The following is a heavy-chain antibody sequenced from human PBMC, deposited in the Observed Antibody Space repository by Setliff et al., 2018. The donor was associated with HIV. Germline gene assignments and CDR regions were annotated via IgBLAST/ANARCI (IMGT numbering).Heavy chain of an antibody. V-gene: IGHV4-39*07. J-gene: IGHJ6*04. D-gene: IGHD3-3*01. Sequence: SETLSLTCAVSGGSMSDVSSYWGWIRQPPGKGLEWIGSVYHSGTTYYNPTLKSRVTISMDTSKNQFSLELSSVTAADTALYYCARTITTFGVIGRGGRMDVWGKGTTVTVSS. CDR3: ARTITTFGVIGRGGRMDV. CDR2: VYHSGTT. CDR1: GGSMSDVSSY.